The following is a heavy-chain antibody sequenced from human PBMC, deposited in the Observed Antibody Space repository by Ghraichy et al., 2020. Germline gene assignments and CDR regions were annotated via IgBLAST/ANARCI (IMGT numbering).Heavy chain of an antibody. Sequence: SQTLSLTCTVSGGSISSYYWSWIRQPPGTGLEWIGYIHYSGSSNYNPSLNSRVTMSLDTSKNQFSLKLSSVTAADTAVYYCARPFSSGWYGAFDIWGQGTVVAVSS. CDR2: IHYSGSS. CDR3: ARPFSSGWYGAFDI. J-gene: IGHJ3*02. D-gene: IGHD6-19*01. V-gene: IGHV4-59*01. CDR1: GGSISSYY.